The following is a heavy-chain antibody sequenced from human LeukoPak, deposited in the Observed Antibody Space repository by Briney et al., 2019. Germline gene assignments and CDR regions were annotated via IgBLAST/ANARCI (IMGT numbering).Heavy chain of an antibody. CDR3: VSGDVDTAIDFDY. Sequence: ASVKVSCKASVYIFTGYYMHWVRQAPGQGLEWMGWINPNSGGTNYAQKFQGRVTMTRDTSISTAYMELSRLRSDDTAVYYCVSGDVDTAIDFDYWGQGTLVTVSS. CDR2: INPNSGGT. J-gene: IGHJ4*02. CDR1: VYIFTGYY. V-gene: IGHV1-2*02. D-gene: IGHD5-18*01.